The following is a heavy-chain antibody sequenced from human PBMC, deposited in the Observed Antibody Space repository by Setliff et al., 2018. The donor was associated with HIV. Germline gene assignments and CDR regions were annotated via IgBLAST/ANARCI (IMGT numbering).Heavy chain of an antibody. V-gene: IGHV1-69*05. Sequence: GASVKVSCKASGGTFSSYAISWVRQAPGQGLEWMGGIIPIFGTANYAQQFQGRVTITTDESTSTAYMELSSLRSEDTAVYYCARGARYYKGYYFDYWGQGTLVTVSS. CDR1: GGTFSSYA. CDR3: ARGARYYKGYYFDY. J-gene: IGHJ4*02. CDR2: IIPIFGTA. D-gene: IGHD3-10*01.